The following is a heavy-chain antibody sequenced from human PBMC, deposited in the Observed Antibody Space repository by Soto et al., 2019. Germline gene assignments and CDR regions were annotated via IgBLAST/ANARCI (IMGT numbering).Heavy chain of an antibody. CDR1: GFAFSTFG. CDR2: ISYDGNEK. Sequence: GGSLRLSCAATGFAFSTFGVHWVRQAPGKGRELVAAISYDGNEKYYPDSLQGRFTISRNNSKNTLYLQVNILRGEDTAVYYGAKEKFRCGPNPMYPLDRWGQGTTVTVSS. J-gene: IGHJ6*02. CDR3: AKEKFRCGPNPMYPLDR. D-gene: IGHD2-2*01. V-gene: IGHV3-30*18.